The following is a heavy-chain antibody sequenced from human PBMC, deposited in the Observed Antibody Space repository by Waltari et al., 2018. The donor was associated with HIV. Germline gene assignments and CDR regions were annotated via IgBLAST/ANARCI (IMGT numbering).Heavy chain of an antibody. CDR1: GYTFNNYA. J-gene: IGHJ4*02. CDR3: ARSPAF. V-gene: IGHV7-4-1*02. CDR2: MNTNTGDP. Sequence: QVQLVHARSQLQKPGASLQISSTASGYTFNNYAMHWVRQAPGQGLEWMGWMNTNTGDPTYAQGFTGRFVFSLDTSMSTTYLQINTLKPEDSAVYYCARSPAFWGQGTLVIVSS.